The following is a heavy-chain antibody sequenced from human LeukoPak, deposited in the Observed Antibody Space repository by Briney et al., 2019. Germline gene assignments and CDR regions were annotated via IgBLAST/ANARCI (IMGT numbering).Heavy chain of an antibody. Sequence: ASVKVSCKASGYTFTGYYMHWVRQAPGQGLEWMGWINPNSGGTNYAQKFQGRVTMTRDTSISTAYMELSRLRSDDTAVYYCARDGGSGQHLRGYWFDPWGQGTLVTVSS. J-gene: IGHJ5*02. CDR2: INPNSGGT. V-gene: IGHV1-2*02. D-gene: IGHD2-15*01. CDR3: ARDGGSGQHLRGYWFDP. CDR1: GYTFTGYY.